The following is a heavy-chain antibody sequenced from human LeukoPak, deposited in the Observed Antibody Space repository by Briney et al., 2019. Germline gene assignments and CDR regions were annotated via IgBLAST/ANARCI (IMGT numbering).Heavy chain of an antibody. D-gene: IGHD3-10*01. CDR3: ARGPHSGDYYFDY. Sequence: PSETLSLTCAVSGYSISSGYYWGWIRQPPGKGLEWIGSIYHSGSTYYNPSLKSRVTISVDTSKNQFSLKLSSVTAADTAVYYCARGPHSGDYYFDYWGQGTLVTVSS. CDR2: IYHSGST. J-gene: IGHJ4*02. CDR1: GYSISSGYY. V-gene: IGHV4-38-2*01.